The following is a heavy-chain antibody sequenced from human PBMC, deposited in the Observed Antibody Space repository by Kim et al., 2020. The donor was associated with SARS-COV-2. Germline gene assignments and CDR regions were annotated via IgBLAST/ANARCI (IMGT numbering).Heavy chain of an antibody. CDR1: GFTFSSYE. V-gene: IGHV3-48*03. CDR2: ISSSGSTI. D-gene: IGHD6-6*01. Sequence: GGSLRLSCAASGFTFSSYEMNWVRQAPGKGLEWVSYISSSGSTIYYADSVKGRFTISRDNAKNSLYLQMNSLRAEDTAVYYCARDAPGTAARPNWFDPWGQGTLVTVSS. J-gene: IGHJ5*02. CDR3: ARDAPGTAARPNWFDP.